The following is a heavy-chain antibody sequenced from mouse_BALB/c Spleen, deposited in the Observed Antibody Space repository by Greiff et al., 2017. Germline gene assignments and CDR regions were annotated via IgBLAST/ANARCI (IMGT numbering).Heavy chain of an antibody. CDR1: GFTFTDYY. CDR2: IRNKANGYTT. Sequence: EVKLVESGGGLVQPGGSLRLSCATSGFTFTDYYMSWVRQPPGKALEWLGFIRNKANGYTTEYSASVKGRFTISRDNSQSILYLQMNTLGAEASATYFWERKFITTATWYFDVRGAGTTATVPS. CDR3: ERKFITTATWYFDV. D-gene: IGHD1-2*01. V-gene: IGHV7-3*02. J-gene: IGHJ1*01.